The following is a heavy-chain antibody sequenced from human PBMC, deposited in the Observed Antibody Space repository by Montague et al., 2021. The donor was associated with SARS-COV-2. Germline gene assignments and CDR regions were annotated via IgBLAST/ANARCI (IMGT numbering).Heavy chain of an antibody. J-gene: IGHJ4*02. CDR1: GFSLTNRLS. D-gene: IGHD2/OR15-2a*01. CDR3: ARIRTDPPLLDLGVCDYFVDF. Sequence: PALVKPTQTLTLTCTVSGFSLTNRLSVTWVRQPPGQALEWLGHIFLNGGQSVSTSLKTRLTVSRYTSTSHVVLSMTNVGPADTATYYCARIRTDPPLLDLGVCDYFVDFWGQGILVSVSS. CDR2: IFLNGGQ. V-gene: IGHV2-26*01.